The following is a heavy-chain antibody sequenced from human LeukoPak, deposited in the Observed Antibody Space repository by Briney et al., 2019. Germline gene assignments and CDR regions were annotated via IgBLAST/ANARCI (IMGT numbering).Heavy chain of an antibody. J-gene: IGHJ4*02. CDR3: AKARGTMVRGVPFDY. V-gene: IGHV3-23*01. D-gene: IGHD3-10*01. Sequence: EGSLRLSCAASGFTFSNYWMSWVRQAPGKGLEWVSAISGSGGSTYYADSVKGRFTISRDNSKNTLYLQMNSLRAEDTAVYYCAKARGTMVRGVPFDYWGQGTLVTVSS. CDR2: ISGSGGST. CDR1: GFTFSNYW.